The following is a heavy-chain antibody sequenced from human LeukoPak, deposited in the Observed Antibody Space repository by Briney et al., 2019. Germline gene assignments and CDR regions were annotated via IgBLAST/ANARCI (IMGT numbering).Heavy chain of an antibody. J-gene: IGHJ6*02. CDR1: GFTFSSYA. CDR3: TTALWFGELARYYYYYGMDV. V-gene: IGHV3-15*01. CDR2: IKSKTDGGTT. Sequence: GRSLRLSCAASGFTFSSYAMSWVRQAPGKGLEWVGRIKSKTDGGTTDYAAPVKGRFTISRDDSKNTLYLQMNSLKTEDTAVYYCTTALWFGELARYYYYYGMDVWGQGTTVTVSS. D-gene: IGHD3-10*01.